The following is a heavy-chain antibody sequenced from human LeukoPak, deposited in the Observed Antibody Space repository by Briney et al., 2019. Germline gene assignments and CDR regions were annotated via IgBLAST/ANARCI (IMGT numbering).Heavy chain of an antibody. D-gene: IGHD2-21*01. CDR3: ITPLPYSAQ. Sequence: GGSLRLSCAVSGYTFSKAWMSWVRQAPGKGLEWVGRIKPKTDGETTEYAAPVKDRFSISRDDSKSMMYLQMNSLKTEDTAVYYCITPLPYSAQGGQGTLVTVSS. J-gene: IGHJ4*02. CDR1: GYTFSKAW. V-gene: IGHV3-15*01. CDR2: IKPKTDGETT.